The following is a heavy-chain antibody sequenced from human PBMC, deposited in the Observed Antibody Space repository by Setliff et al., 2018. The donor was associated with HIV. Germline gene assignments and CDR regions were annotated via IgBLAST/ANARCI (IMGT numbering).Heavy chain of an antibody. D-gene: IGHD3-22*01. J-gene: IGHJ4*02. CDR1: GGSISSHY. CDR2: VYYSGIT. Sequence: PSETLSLTCSVSGGSISSHYWSWIRQPPGKGLEWIGYVYYSGITNYNVSLKSRVTISVDTSKNQFSPKLRSVTAADTAVYYCAGADYSDTSGYYSNFDYWGQGTLVT. V-gene: IGHV4-59*11. CDR3: AGADYSDTSGYYSNFDY.